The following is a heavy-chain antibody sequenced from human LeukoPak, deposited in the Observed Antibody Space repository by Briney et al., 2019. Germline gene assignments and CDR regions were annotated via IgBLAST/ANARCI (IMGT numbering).Heavy chain of an antibody. CDR3: AREGSGGGIDY. CDR2: ISSSSSYI. D-gene: IGHD2-15*01. Sequence: GGSLRLSCAASGFTFSDHYMDWVRQAPGKGLEWVSSISSSSSYIYYADSVKGRFTISRDNAKNSLYLQMNSLRAEDTAVYYCAREGSGGGIDYWGQGTLVTVSS. V-gene: IGHV3-21*01. CDR1: GFTFSDHY. J-gene: IGHJ4*02.